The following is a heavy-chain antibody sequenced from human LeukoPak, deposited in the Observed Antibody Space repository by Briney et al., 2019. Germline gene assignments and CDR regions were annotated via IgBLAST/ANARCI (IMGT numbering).Heavy chain of an antibody. CDR3: TTRFTMVRGVIIPDAFDI. CDR2: ISSSSSYI. D-gene: IGHD3-10*01. J-gene: IGHJ3*02. CDR1: GFTFSSYS. Sequence: GGSLRLSCAASGFTFSSYSMNWVRQAPGKGLEWVSSISSSSSYIYYADSVKGRFTISRDNAKNSLYLQMNSLRAEDTAVYYCTTRFTMVRGVIIPDAFDIWGQGTMVTVSS. V-gene: IGHV3-21*01.